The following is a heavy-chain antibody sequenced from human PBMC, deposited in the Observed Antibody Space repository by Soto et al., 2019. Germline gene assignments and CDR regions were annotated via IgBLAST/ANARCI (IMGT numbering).Heavy chain of an antibody. V-gene: IGHV4-34*01. J-gene: IGHJ3*02. CDR3: ARDPTANAFDI. CDR2: ISQSGST. CDR1: GASLSGYD. D-gene: IGHD1-1*01. Sequence: SETLSLTCAVYGASLSGYDWSWVRQPPGKGLQWIGEISQSGSTIYDPSRKSRVSISMDTSNNQFSLRLRSVTAADTASYYCARDPTANAFDIWGRGTMVTVSS.